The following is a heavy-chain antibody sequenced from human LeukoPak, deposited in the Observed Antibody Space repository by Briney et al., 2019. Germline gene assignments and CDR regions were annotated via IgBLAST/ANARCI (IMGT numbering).Heavy chain of an antibody. V-gene: IGHV4-4*02. CDR2: IYHSGST. Sequence: SGTLSLTCAVSGGYISSDNWWSWVRQPPGKGLEWIGEIYHSGSTNYNPSLKSRVTISVDKSKNQFSLKLSSVTAADTAVYYCARGEAAAGSWWFDPWGQGTPVTVSS. D-gene: IGHD6-13*01. CDR1: GGYISSDNW. CDR3: ARGEAAAGSWWFDP. J-gene: IGHJ5*02.